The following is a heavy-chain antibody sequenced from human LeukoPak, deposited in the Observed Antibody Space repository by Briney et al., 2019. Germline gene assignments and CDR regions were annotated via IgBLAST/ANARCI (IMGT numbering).Heavy chain of an antibody. CDR3: ARGSRVIWFGDSMAGWFDP. Sequence: ASVKVSCKASGYTFTSYDINWVRQATGQGLEWMGWMNPNSGNTGYAQKFQGRVTMTRNTSISTAYMELSSLRSEDTAVYYCARGSRVIWFGDSMAGWFDPWGQGTLVTVSS. J-gene: IGHJ5*02. V-gene: IGHV1-8*01. CDR2: MNPNSGNT. D-gene: IGHD3-10*01. CDR1: GYTFTSYD.